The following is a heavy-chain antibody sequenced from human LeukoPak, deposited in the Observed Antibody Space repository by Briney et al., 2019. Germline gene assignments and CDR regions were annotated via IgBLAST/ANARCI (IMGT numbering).Heavy chain of an antibody. CDR3: AKVWQQPFYYFDC. CDR2: ISGSGEST. J-gene: IGHJ4*02. D-gene: IGHD6-13*01. V-gene: IGHV3-23*01. CDR1: GFTFSSYA. Sequence: GRSLRLSCAASGFTFSSYAMNWVRQAPGKGLKSVSGISGSGESTYYAESVKGRFTISRVNSKNTLYLQMNSLRAEDTAVYYCAKVWQQPFYYFDCGGKGTLVTVFS.